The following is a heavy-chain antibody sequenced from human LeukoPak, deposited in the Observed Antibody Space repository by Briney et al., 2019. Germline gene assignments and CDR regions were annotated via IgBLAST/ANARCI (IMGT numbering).Heavy chain of an antibody. CDR3: ARDRHYYDSSGYYREYYFDY. CDR2: INPSGGST. CDR1: GYTFTSYY. D-gene: IGHD3-22*01. V-gene: IGHV1-46*01. Sequence: GASVKVSCKASGYTFTSYYMHWVRQAPGQGLEWMGIINPSGGSTSYAQKFQGRVTMTRDTSTSTVYMELSSLRSEDTAVYYCARDRHYYDSSGYYREYYFDYWGQGTLVIVSS. J-gene: IGHJ4*02.